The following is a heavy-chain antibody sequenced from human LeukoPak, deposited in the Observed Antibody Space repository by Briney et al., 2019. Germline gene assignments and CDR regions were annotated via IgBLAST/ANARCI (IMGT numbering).Heavy chain of an antibody. J-gene: IGHJ4*02. CDR3: ARDAGKYSSSRPPTY. D-gene: IGHD6-13*01. Sequence: PGGSLRLSCAASGFTFSSYWMSWVRRAPGKGLEWVANIKQDGSEKYYVDSVKGRFTISRDNAKNSLYLQMNSLRAEDTAVYYCARDAGKYSSSRPPTYWGQGTLVTVSS. V-gene: IGHV3-7*01. CDR2: IKQDGSEK. CDR1: GFTFSSYW.